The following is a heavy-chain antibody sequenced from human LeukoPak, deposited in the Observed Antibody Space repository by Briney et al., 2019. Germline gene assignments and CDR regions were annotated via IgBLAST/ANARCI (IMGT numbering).Heavy chain of an antibody. D-gene: IGHD3-22*01. CDR1: GFTFSDYY. V-gene: IGHV3-11*01. CDR3: AKDMDYDTRGPFDY. CDR2: ISSSGITI. J-gene: IGHJ4*02. Sequence: NPGGSLRLSCAASGFTFSDYYMSWIRQAPGKGLEWVSYISSSGITIYYADSVKGRFTISRDNAKNSLYLQMNSLRAEDTALYYCAKDMDYDTRGPFDYWGQGTLVTVSS.